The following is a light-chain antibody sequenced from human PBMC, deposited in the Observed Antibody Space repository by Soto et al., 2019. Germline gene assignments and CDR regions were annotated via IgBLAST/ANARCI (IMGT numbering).Light chain of an antibody. CDR3: QQYVSRPLT. Sequence: EIVLTQSPGTLSLSPGERATLSCRASQTVSSNSLAWYQQEPGQAPRLLIYGASSRATGIPDRFSGSGSGTDFTLTISRLEPEDFAVYYCQQYVSRPLTFGGGTKVEIK. CDR1: QTVSSNS. CDR2: GAS. J-gene: IGKJ4*01. V-gene: IGKV3-20*01.